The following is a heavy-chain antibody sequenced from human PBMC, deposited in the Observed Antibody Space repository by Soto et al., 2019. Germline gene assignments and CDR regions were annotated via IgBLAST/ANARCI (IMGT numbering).Heavy chain of an antibody. D-gene: IGHD3-10*01. CDR1: GGSVSSSSYY. Sequence: SETLSLTCTVSGGSVSSSSYYWGWVRQPPGKGLEWIGYVYYSGSTYYNPSLKSRVTISVDKSKNQFSLKLTSMTAADTAMYYCARLNYGSGSYYWFDPWGQGTLVTVSS. CDR2: VYYSGST. V-gene: IGHV4-39*01. CDR3: ARLNYGSGSYYWFDP. J-gene: IGHJ5*02.